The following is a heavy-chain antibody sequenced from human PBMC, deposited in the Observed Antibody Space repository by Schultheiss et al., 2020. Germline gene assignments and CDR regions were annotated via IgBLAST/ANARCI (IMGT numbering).Heavy chain of an antibody. V-gene: IGHV3-30-3*01. Sequence: GGSLRLSCVASGFTFSSYAMHWVRQAPGKGLEWVAVISYDGSNKYYADSVKGRFTISRDNSKNTLYLQMNSLRAEDTAVYYCAGSFQLVDNWFDPWGQGTLVNASS. CDR1: GFTFSSYA. D-gene: IGHD6-13*01. CDR2: ISYDGSNK. J-gene: IGHJ5*02. CDR3: AGSFQLVDNWFDP.